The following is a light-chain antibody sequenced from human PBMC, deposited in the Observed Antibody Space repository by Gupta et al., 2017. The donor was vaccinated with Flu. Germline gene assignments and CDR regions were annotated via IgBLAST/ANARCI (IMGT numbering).Light chain of an antibody. CDR1: QSISSR. J-gene: IGKJ1*01. V-gene: IGKV1-5*03. Sequence: VGDRVTITCRARQSISSRLTWYQQKPGKAPKLLIYKASTLESGAPSRFSGSGSGTDFTLTISSLQPDDFATYYCQQYDTYWTFGQGTKVDIK. CDR3: QQYDTYWT. CDR2: KAS.